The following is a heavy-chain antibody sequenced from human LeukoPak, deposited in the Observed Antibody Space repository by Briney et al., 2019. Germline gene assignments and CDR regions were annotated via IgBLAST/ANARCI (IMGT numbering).Heavy chain of an antibody. J-gene: IGHJ6*03. D-gene: IGHD3-10*01. CDR3: AKDPSGYYGSGSYLAYYYYMDV. Sequence: PGGSLRLSCAASGFTFSSYGMHWVRQAPGKGLEWVAFIRYDGSNKYYADSVKGRFTISRDNSKNTLYLQMNSLRAEDTAVYYCAKDPSGYYGSGSYLAYYYYMDVWGKGTTVTISS. CDR2: IRYDGSNK. V-gene: IGHV3-30*02. CDR1: GFTFSSYG.